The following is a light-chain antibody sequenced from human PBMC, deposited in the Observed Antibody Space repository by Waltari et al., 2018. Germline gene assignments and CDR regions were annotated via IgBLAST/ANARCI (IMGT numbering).Light chain of an antibody. Sequence: DIVMTQSPDSLAVSLGERATINCKSNQSVLYSSNNNNYLAWYQQKPGQPPKLLIYWASTRESGVPDRFSGSGSGTDFTLTISSLQAEDVAVYYCQQCYLTPYTFGQGTNLEIK. CDR3: QQCYLTPYT. J-gene: IGKJ2*01. V-gene: IGKV4-1*01. CDR2: WAS. CDR1: QSVLYSSNNNNY.